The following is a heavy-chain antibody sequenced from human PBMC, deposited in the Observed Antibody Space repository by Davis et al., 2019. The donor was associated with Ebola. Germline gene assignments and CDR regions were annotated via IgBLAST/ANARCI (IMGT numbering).Heavy chain of an antibody. D-gene: IGHD4-23*01. CDR2: MHHIGST. J-gene: IGHJ4*02. CDR1: GGSLSDHY. V-gene: IGHV4-59*08. CDR3: ARHLSYGGDPGKYYFDY. Sequence: MPSETLSLTCTVSGGSLSDHYWSWVRQPPGGGLEWIGYMHHIGSTAYNPSLRSRVAISLDSSSNQVSLKLKSVTAADTAVYYCARHLSYGGDPGKYYFDYWGQGTLVTVSS.